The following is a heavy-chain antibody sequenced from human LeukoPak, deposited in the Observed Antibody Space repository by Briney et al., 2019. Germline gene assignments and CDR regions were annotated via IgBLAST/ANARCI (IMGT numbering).Heavy chain of an antibody. CDR1: GSSISTDYY. Sequence: SETLSLTCTVSGSSISTDYYWGWIRQPPGKGLEWIGSIYHSGSTYYNPSLKSRVTISVDRSKNQFSLKLSSVTAADTAVYYCAPTSYDFWSGYSAFDIWGQGTMVTVSS. V-gene: IGHV4-38-2*02. J-gene: IGHJ3*02. CDR2: IYHSGST. CDR3: APTSYDFWSGYSAFDI. D-gene: IGHD3-3*01.